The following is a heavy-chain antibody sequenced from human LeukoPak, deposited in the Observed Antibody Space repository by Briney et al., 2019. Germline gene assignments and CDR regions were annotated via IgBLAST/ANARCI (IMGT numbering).Heavy chain of an antibody. CDR2: INHSGST. CDR3: ARGYSNRLITMIVVVIKGWFDP. V-gene: IGHV4-38-2*02. Sequence: SETLSLTCTVSGYSISSGYYWSWIRQPPGKGLEWIGEINHSGSTNYNPSLKSRVTISVDTSKNRFFLKLSSVTAADTAVYYCARGYSNRLITMIVVVIKGWFDPWGQGTLVTVSS. J-gene: IGHJ5*02. D-gene: IGHD3-22*01. CDR1: GYSISSGYY.